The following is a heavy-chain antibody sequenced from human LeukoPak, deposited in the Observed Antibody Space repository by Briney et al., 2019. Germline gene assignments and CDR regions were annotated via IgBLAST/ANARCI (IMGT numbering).Heavy chain of an antibody. CDR1: GGSISSYY. CDR2: IYTSGST. J-gene: IGHJ6*03. D-gene: IGHD2-2*01. CDR3: ARVIDCSSTSCYAPANYYYYMDV. V-gene: IGHV4-4*07. Sequence: SETLSLTCTVSGGSISSYYWSWIRQPAGKGLEWIGRIYTSGSTNYNPSLKSRVTMSVDTSKNQFSLKLSSVTAADTAVYYCARVIDCSSTSCYAPANYYYYMDVWGKGTTVTVSS.